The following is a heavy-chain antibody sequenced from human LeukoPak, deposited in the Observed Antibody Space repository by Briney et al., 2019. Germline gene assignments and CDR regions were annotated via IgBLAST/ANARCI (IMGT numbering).Heavy chain of an antibody. V-gene: IGHV1-2*02. D-gene: IGHD3-10*01. J-gene: IGHJ5*02. Sequence: GASVKVCCKAFGYTFSDYYIQWMRQAPGRGPEWLAWINPKNGGAVYAQKFRGRIALTADTSISTAYMELSGLRSDDTAVYYCARELLSYGWFDPWGQGTLVTVSS. CDR1: GYTFSDYY. CDR2: INPKNGGA. CDR3: ARELLSYGWFDP.